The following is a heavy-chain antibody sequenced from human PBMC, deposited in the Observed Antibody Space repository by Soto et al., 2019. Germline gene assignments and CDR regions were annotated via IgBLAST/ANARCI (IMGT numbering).Heavy chain of an antibody. J-gene: IGHJ4*02. CDR1: GFTFSSYA. Sequence: PGGSLRLSCAASGFTFSSYAMHWVRQAPGKGLEWVAVISYDGSNKYYADSVKGRFTISRDNSKNTLYLQMNSLRAEDTALYYCAKDIRPGWYSSSWSPFDYWGQGTLVTVSS. V-gene: IGHV3-30-3*01. D-gene: IGHD6-13*01. CDR2: ISYDGSNK. CDR3: AKDIRPGWYSSSWSPFDY.